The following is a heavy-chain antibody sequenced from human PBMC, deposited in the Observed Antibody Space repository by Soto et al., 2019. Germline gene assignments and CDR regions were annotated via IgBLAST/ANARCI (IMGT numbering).Heavy chain of an antibody. J-gene: IGHJ4*02. CDR3: ARGGDPGYSSSWPEQNFDY. CDR2: ISAYNGNT. CDR1: GYTFTSYG. Sequence: ASVKVSCKASGYTFTSYGISWVRQAPGQGLEWMGWISAYNGNTNYAQKLQGRVTMTTDTSTSTAYMELRSLRSDDTAVYYCARGGDPGYSSSWPEQNFDYWGQGTLVTVSS. V-gene: IGHV1-18*01. D-gene: IGHD6-13*01.